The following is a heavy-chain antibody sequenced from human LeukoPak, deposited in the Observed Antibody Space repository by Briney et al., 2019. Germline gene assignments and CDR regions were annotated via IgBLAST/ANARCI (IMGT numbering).Heavy chain of an antibody. J-gene: IGHJ4*02. CDR1: GYTFTNYY. Sequence: GASVKVSCKASGYTFTNYYMHWVRQAPGQGLGGRGLINPRVGKTSSAQKFQGRVTMTRATSTGTVSMDRSGLEPKDPARHYGAREIGPRQLHLWGSAFDYWGQGTLVTVSS. V-gene: IGHV1-46*01. CDR2: INPRVGKT. D-gene: IGHD5-18*01. CDR3: AREIGPRQLHLWGSAFDY.